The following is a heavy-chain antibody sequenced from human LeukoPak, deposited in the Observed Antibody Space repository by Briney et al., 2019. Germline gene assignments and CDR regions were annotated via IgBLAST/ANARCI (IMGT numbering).Heavy chain of an antibody. CDR2: LNEDGGIT. CDR1: GYSFSSFW. CDR3: TRDIGGRSAY. D-gene: IGHD3-16*01. Sequence: GGSLRLSCEGSGYSFSSFWMHWVRQAPGEGLVWVSRLNEDGGITNYADFAKGRFTISRDNARNTLYLQMNSLSADDTAVYYCTRDIGGRSAYWGQGALVTVSS. J-gene: IGHJ4*02. V-gene: IGHV3-74*01.